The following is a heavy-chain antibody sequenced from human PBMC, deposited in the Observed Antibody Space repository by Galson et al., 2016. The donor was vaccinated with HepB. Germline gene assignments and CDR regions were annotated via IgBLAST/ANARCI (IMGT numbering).Heavy chain of an antibody. V-gene: IGHV3-30*04. CDR3: ARDTLKQYYDFWSGYSEGEYGMDV. J-gene: IGHJ6*02. CDR1: GFTFSTYA. CDR2: ISYDGSDK. Sequence: SLRLSCAASGFTFSTYAMHWVRQAPGKGLEWVAVISYDGSDKYYADSVKGRFTISRDNSKNTLYLQMNSLRAEDTAVYYCARDTLKQYYDFWSGYSEGEYGMDVWGQGTTVTVSS. D-gene: IGHD3-3*01.